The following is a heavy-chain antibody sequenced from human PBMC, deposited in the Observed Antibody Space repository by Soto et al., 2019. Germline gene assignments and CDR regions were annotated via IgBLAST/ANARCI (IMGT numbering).Heavy chain of an antibody. CDR3: GRGGEIPDCACYCPPDY. Sequence: QLQLQESGLGLLEPSQTLSLSCGVSGASISSSGYSWNWIRQAPGRGLEWMGSFLYTGTCSYDSSHKSCVTICADKTNTQFSLQLTSVTAADAAVYHCGRGGEIPDCACYCPPDYWGQGTLVTVSS. V-gene: IGHV4-30-2*01. CDR1: GASISSSGYS. J-gene: IGHJ4*02. D-gene: IGHD2-21*02. CDR2: FLYTGTC.